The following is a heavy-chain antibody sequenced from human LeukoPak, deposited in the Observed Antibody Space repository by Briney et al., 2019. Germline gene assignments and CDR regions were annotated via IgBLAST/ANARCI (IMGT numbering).Heavy chain of an antibody. J-gene: IGHJ5*02. Sequence: PGGSLRLSCAASGFTFSSYWMSWVRQAPGKGLEWVANIKQDGSEKYYVDSVKGRFTISRDNAKNSLYLQMNSLRAEDTAVYYCAREPSQSAYDFRSGYYLNWFDPWGQGTLVTVSS. CDR3: AREPSQSAYDFRSGYYLNWFDP. CDR2: IKQDGSEK. V-gene: IGHV3-7*01. CDR1: GFTFSSYW. D-gene: IGHD3-3*01.